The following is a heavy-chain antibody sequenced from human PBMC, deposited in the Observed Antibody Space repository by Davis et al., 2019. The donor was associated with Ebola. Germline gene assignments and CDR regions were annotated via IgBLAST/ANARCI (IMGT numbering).Heavy chain of an antibody. CDR3: ARDNYGGPPFDY. Sequence: PSETLSLTCTVSGGSISSSICYWGWIRQPPGKGLEWIGSIYYSGSTYYNPSLKSRVAISVDTSKNQFSLKLSSVTAADTAVYYCARDNYGGPPFDYWGQGTLVTVSS. CDR1: GGSISSSICY. J-gene: IGHJ4*02. CDR2: IYYSGST. D-gene: IGHD4-23*01. V-gene: IGHV4-39*01.